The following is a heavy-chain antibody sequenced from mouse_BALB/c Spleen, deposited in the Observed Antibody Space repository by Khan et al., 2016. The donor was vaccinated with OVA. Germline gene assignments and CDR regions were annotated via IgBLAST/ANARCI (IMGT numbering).Heavy chain of an antibody. CDR3: ARGGYSVFAY. CDR1: EYTFTDYI. CDR2: IFPGSGTP. D-gene: IGHD2-14*01. V-gene: IGHV1-77*01. J-gene: IGHJ3*01. Sequence: QVRLQQSGPELVKPGASLKVSCKASEYTFTDYIIGWVKQSTRQGLEWIGDIFPGSGTPYYNENFKDKATLTADKSSNTAYMQLSSLTSEDSAVYFCARGGYSVFAYWGQGTLVTVSA.